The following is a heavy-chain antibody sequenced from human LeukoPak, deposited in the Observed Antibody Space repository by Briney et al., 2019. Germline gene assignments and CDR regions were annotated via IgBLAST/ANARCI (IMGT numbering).Heavy chain of an antibody. V-gene: IGHV4-30-2*01. D-gene: IGHD3-3*01. CDR2: IYHSGST. CDR1: GGSISSGGYY. Sequence: NASETLSLTCTVSGGSISSGGYYWSWIRQPPGKGLEWIGYIYHSGSTYYNPSLKSRVTISVDRSKNQFSLKLSSVTAADTAVYYCAQSYYDFWSGPIGYWGQGTLVTVSS. J-gene: IGHJ4*02. CDR3: AQSYYDFWSGPIGY.